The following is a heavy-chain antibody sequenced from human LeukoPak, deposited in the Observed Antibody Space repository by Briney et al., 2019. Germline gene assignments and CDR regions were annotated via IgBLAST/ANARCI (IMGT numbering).Heavy chain of an antibody. CDR3: ARDQVGAIGGSAYGWFDP. V-gene: IGHV3-30*03. CDR1: GGSISSGG. J-gene: IGHJ5*02. D-gene: IGHD1-26*01. Sequence: LSLTCTVSGGSISSGGYYWSWVRQAPGKGLEWVALISSDGTQKYYADSVRGRLTISRDNSKSTLYLQMNSLTPEDTAVYYCARDQVGAIGGSAYGWFDPWGQGTLVSVSS. CDR2: ISSDGTQK.